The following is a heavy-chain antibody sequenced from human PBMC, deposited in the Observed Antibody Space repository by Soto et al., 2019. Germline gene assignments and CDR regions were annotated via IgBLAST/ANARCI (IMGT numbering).Heavy chain of an antibody. CDR3: ARGKGMEENYYYYGMDV. J-gene: IGHJ6*02. CDR2: INGGNGNT. V-gene: IGHV1-3*01. Sequence: GASVKVSCEASGYSFSTHSMHWVRQAPGQGLEWMGWINGGNGNTKYSQKFRDRVTITRDASASTGYMELSSLRSEDTAVYYCARGKGMEENYYYYGMDVWGQGTTVTVSS. CDR1: GYSFSTHS. D-gene: IGHD1-1*01.